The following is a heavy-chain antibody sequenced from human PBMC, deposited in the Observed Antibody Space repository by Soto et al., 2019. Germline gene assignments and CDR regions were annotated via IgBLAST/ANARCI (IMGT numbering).Heavy chain of an antibody. D-gene: IGHD5-12*01. CDR3: RATADDAFDI. V-gene: IGHV3-33*01. CDR2: IWYDGSNK. Sequence: GGSLRLSCAASGFIFSSYGMHWVRQAPGKGLEWVAVIWYDGSNKYYADSVKGRFTISRDNSKNTLYLQMNSLRAEDTDVYYCRATADDAFDIWGQGTMVTVSS. J-gene: IGHJ3*02. CDR1: GFIFSSYG.